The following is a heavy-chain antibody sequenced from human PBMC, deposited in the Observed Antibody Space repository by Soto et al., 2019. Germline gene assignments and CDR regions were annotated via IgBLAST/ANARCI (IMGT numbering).Heavy chain of an antibody. Sequence: GGSLRLSCAASGFTFSSYAMSWVRQAPGKGLEWVSVFSGSVGSTYYADSVKGRFTISRDNSKNTLYLQMNSLRAEDTAVYYCAKDRDHDAEYFQHWGQGTLVTVSS. CDR2: FSGSVGST. CDR1: GFTFSSYA. D-gene: IGHD1-1*01. CDR3: AKDRDHDAEYFQH. V-gene: IGHV3-23*01. J-gene: IGHJ1*01.